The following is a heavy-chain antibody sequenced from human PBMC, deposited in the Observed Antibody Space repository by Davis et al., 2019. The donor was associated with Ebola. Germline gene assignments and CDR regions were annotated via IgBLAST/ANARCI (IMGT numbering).Heavy chain of an antibody. CDR1: GFTFSSYG. D-gene: IGHD3-22*01. Sequence: GESLKISCAASGFTFSSYGMHWVRQAPGKGLEWVSSISSSSSYIYYADSVKGRFTISRDNAKNSLYLQMNSLRAEDTAVYYCASPYDSSGYYYYYYYGMDVWGQGTTVTVSS. CDR3: ASPYDSSGYYYYYYYGMDV. V-gene: IGHV3-21*01. CDR2: ISSSSSYI. J-gene: IGHJ6*02.